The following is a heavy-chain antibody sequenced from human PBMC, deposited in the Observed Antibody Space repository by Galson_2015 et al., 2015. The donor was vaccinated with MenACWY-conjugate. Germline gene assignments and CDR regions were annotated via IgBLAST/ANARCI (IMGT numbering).Heavy chain of an antibody. V-gene: IGHV3-74*01. CDR3: ARDNNWSFVS. CDR2: IEADGSFS. J-gene: IGHJ4*02. CDR1: GFAFPNYW. D-gene: IGHD1-1*01. Sequence: LILSCAASGFAFPNYWLHWVRQPRGPGLEGISYIEADGSFSNYADSVKGRFTISTDNAKIMVYLQMDGLGDEDTAVNFCARDNNWSFVSWGQGTLVTVSS.